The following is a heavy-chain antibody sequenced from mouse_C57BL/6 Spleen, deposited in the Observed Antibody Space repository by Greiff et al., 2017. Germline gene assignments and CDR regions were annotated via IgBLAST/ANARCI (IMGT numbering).Heavy chain of an antibody. J-gene: IGHJ2*01. Sequence: EVQLVESGGGLVKPGGSLKLSCAASGFTFSSYAMSWVRQTPEKRLEWVATISDGGSYTYYPDNVKGRFTISRDNAKNNLYLQMSHLKSEDTAMYYCAREEGLRAYFDYWGQGTTLTVSS. CDR1: GFTFSSYA. V-gene: IGHV5-4*01. D-gene: IGHD2-4*01. CDR2: ISDGGSYT. CDR3: AREEGLRAYFDY.